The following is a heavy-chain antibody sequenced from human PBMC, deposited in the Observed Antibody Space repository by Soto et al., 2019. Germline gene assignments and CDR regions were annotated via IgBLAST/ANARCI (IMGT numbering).Heavy chain of an antibody. D-gene: IGHD2-15*01. CDR1: GFTFSSYV. CDR3: AKVRRSGGILYYFDY. CDR2: ISGSGGST. V-gene: IGHV3-23*01. J-gene: IGHJ4*02. Sequence: EVQLLESGGGLVQPGGSLRLSCAASGFTFSSYVMSWVRQAPGKGLEWVSAISGSGGSTYYADSVKGRFTISRDNSKNTLYLQMNSLRAEDTAVYYCAKVRRSGGILYYFDYWGQGTLVTVSS.